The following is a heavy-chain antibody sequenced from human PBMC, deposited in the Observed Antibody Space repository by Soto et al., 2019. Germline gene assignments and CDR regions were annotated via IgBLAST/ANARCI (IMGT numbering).Heavy chain of an antibody. Sequence: PSETRSLTCTVSGGSISTYYWNWIRRPPGKGLEWIGCMYYSGSTKYNPSLKSRVTISVDTSKNQFSLKLNSVTAADTAVYYCAEGGTTVTPRGCYYHGMDVWGQGTTVTVSS. CDR1: GGSISTYY. CDR3: AEGGTTVTPRGCYYHGMDV. J-gene: IGHJ6*02. CDR2: MYYSGST. D-gene: IGHD4-17*01. V-gene: IGHV4-59*01.